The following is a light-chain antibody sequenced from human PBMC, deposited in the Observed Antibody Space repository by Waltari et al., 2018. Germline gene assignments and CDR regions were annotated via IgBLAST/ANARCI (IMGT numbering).Light chain of an antibody. V-gene: IGLV1-47*02. CDR3: AAWDDSLGGWV. Sequence: QSVLTQPPSVSGTPGQRVTISCSESDSNIGSNYVSWYHQLPGTAPKLLIYSNDQGPSGVPDRVSGSRSGTSASLAIIGLRSDDEAFYYCAAWDDSLGGWVFGGGTKLTVL. CDR1: DSNIGSNY. J-gene: IGLJ3*02. CDR2: SND.